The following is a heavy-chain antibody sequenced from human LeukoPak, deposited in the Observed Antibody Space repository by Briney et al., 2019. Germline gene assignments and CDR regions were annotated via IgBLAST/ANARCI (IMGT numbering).Heavy chain of an antibody. V-gene: IGHV4-59*08. CDR2: IYYSGST. Sequence: SETLSLTCTVSGGSISSYYWSWIRQPPGKGLEWLGYIYYSGSTNYNPSLKSRVTISVDTSKNQFSLKLSSVTAADTAVYYCARSRVDYYGSGSYPDYWGQGTLVTVSS. CDR3: ARSRVDYYGSGSYPDY. CDR1: GGSISSYY. J-gene: IGHJ4*02. D-gene: IGHD3-10*01.